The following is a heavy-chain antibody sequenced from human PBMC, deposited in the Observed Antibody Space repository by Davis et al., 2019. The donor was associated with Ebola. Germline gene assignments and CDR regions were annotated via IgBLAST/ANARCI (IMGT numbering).Heavy chain of an antibody. CDR2: ISYDGSNK. Sequence: GESLKISCAASGFTFSSYAMHWVRQAPGKGLEWMAVISYDGSNKYYADSVKGRFTISRDTSKNTLYLQMNSLRAEDAAVYYCGPKCSSTTCGRFGMDVWGKGATVTVSS. V-gene: IGHV3-30*04. CDR3: GPKCSSTTCGRFGMDV. D-gene: IGHD2-2*01. J-gene: IGHJ6*04. CDR1: GFTFSSYA.